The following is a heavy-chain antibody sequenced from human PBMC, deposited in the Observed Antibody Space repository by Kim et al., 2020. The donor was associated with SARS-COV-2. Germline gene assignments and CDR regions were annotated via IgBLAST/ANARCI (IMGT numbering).Heavy chain of an antibody. CDR3: ARTQYLGWFDP. D-gene: IGHD4-4*01. J-gene: IGHJ5*02. Sequence: SETLSLTCTVSGGSISSYYWSWIRQPPGKGLEWIGYIYYSGSTNYNPSLKSRVTISVDTSKNQFSLKLSSVTAADTAVYYCARTQYLGWFDPWGQGTLVTVSS. CDR1: GGSISSYY. CDR2: IYYSGST. V-gene: IGHV4-59*01.